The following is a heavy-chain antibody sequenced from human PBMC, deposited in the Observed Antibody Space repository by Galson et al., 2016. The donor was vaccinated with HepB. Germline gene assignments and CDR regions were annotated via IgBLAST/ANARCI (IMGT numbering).Heavy chain of an antibody. CDR3: AVDYGDYIPFY. CDR1: GGTFSSYA. D-gene: IGHD4-17*01. V-gene: IGHV1-69*13. Sequence: SVKVSCKASGGTFSSYAINWVRQAPGQGLEWMGGIVPIFGTANYAQKFRGRGTITADESTSTAYMELSSLRSEDTAVYYCAVDYGDYIPFYWGQGTLVTVSS. CDR2: IVPIFGTA. J-gene: IGHJ4*02.